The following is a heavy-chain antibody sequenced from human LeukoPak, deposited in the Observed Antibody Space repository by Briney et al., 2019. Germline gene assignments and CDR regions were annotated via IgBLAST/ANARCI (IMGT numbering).Heavy chain of an antibody. Sequence: GGSLRLSCVASGFTFSNHGMSWVRQAPGKGLEWVSAISGSGGSTYYADSVKGRFTISRDNSKNTLYLQMNSLRAEDTAVYYCAKPRIVPAASYYFDYWGQGTLVTVSS. CDR1: GFTFSNHG. D-gene: IGHD2-2*01. CDR3: AKPRIVPAASYYFDY. J-gene: IGHJ4*02. V-gene: IGHV3-23*01. CDR2: ISGSGGST.